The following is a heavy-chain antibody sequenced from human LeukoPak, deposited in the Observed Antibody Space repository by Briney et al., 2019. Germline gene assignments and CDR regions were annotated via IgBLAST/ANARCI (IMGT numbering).Heavy chain of an antibody. D-gene: IGHD5-24*01. J-gene: IGHJ4*02. V-gene: IGHV1-46*01. CDR1: GYTFSNYH. CDR3: AREEARDGSTGYYFDY. Sequence: ASVKVSCKASGYTFSNYHIHWVRQAPGQGIEWMGIINPRYGSTTYAQNFQGRVTMTRDMSTSTVYMELSSLRPEDTAVYYCAREEARDGSTGYYFDYWGQGTLLTVSS. CDR2: INPRYGST.